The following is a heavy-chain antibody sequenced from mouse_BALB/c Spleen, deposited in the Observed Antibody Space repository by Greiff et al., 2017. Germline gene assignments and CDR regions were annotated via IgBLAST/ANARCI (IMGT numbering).Heavy chain of an antibody. J-gene: IGHJ2*01. D-gene: IGHD2-3*01. CDR1: GYSFTGYY. CDR3: ARGFYYYLDY. Sequence: EVQLQQSGPELVKPGASVKISCKASGYSFTGYYMHWVKQSHVKSLEWIGRINPYNGATSYNQNFKDKASLTVDKSSSTAYMELHSLTSEDSAVYYCARGFYYYLDYWGQGNTLTVSS. CDR2: INPYNGAT. V-gene: IGHV1-26*01.